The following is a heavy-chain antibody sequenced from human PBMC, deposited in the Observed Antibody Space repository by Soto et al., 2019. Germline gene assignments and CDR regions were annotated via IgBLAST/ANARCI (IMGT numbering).Heavy chain of an antibody. CDR3: AKVWLGQLVLGPD. CDR1: GFTFSSYA. CDR2: ISGSGGST. V-gene: IGHV3-23*01. D-gene: IGHD6-6*01. J-gene: IGHJ4*02. Sequence: HPVGSLRLSCAASGFTFSSYAMSWVRQAPGKGLEWVSAISGSGGSTYYADSVKGRFTISRDNSKNTLYLQMNSLRAEDTAVYYCAKVWLGQLVLGPDWGQGTLVTVSS.